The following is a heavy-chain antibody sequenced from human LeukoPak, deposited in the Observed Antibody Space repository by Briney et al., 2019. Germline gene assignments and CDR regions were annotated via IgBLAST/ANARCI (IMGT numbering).Heavy chain of an antibody. CDR1: GFTFSSYG. D-gene: IGHD1-26*01. V-gene: IGHV3-30*03. CDR2: ISYDGSNK. CDR3: ARESPRKATTPRPLYYFDY. J-gene: IGHJ4*02. Sequence: SGGFLRLSCAASGFTFSSYGMHWVRQAPGKGLEWVAVISYDGSNKYYADSVKGRFTISRDNSKNTLYLQMNSLRAEDTAVYYCARESPRKATTPRPLYYFDYWGQGTLVTVSS.